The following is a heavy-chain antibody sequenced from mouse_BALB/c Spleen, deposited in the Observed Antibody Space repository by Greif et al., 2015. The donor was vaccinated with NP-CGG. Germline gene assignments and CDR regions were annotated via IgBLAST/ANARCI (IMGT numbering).Heavy chain of an antibody. CDR3: AIYDYDEGGYFDY. D-gene: IGHD2-4*01. J-gene: IGHJ2*01. V-gene: IGHV1-80*01. Sequence: VQLQQSGAELVRPGSSVKISCKASGYAFSSYWMNWVKQRPGQGLEWIGQIYPGDGDTNYNGKFKGKATLAADKSSSTAYMQLSSLTSEDSAVYFCAIYDYDEGGYFDYWGQGTTLTVSS. CDR1: GYAFSSYW. CDR2: IYPGDGDT.